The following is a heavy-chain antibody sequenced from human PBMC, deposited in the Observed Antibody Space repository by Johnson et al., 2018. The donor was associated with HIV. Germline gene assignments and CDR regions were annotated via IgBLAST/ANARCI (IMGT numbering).Heavy chain of an antibody. D-gene: IGHD6-19*01. CDR1: GFTFSSYG. J-gene: IGHJ3*02. Sequence: VQLVESGGGVVQPGRSLRLSCAASGFTFSSYGMHWVRQAPGKGLEWVAVISYDGTKKYYADSVKGRFTISRDNAKNTLYLQMNSLRAEDTAVYYCARYSIGWQGLDAFDIWGQGTMVTVYS. CDR3: ARYSIGWQGLDAFDI. CDR2: ISYDGTKK. V-gene: IGHV3-30*03.